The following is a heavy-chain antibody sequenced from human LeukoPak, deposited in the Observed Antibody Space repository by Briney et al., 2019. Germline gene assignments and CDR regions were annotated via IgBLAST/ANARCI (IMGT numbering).Heavy chain of an antibody. Sequence: PGGSLRLSCAASGFTFSDYYMSWIRQAPGKGLEWVSYISSSGSTIYYADSVKGRFTISRDNAKNSLYLQMNSLRAEDTAVYYCAGDHDYIKSGRPYYYMDVWGKGTTVTVSS. CDR2: ISSSGSTI. J-gene: IGHJ6*03. D-gene: IGHD4-11*01. CDR1: GFTFSDYY. V-gene: IGHV3-11*01. CDR3: AGDHDYIKSGRPYYYMDV.